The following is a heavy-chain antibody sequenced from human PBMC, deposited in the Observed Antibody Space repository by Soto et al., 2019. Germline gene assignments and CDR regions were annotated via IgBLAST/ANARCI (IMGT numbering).Heavy chain of an antibody. V-gene: IGHV1-69*01. Sequence: QVQLVQSGAEVKKPGSSVKVSCKASGGTFSSYAISWVRQAPGQGLEWMGGIIPIFGTANYAQKFQGRVTITADESTSTAYMELSSLRSADTAVYYCARVVGCSGGSCYSGRGWFDPWGQGTLVTVSS. CDR1: GGTFSSYA. CDR3: ARVVGCSGGSCYSGRGWFDP. CDR2: IIPIFGTA. J-gene: IGHJ5*02. D-gene: IGHD2-15*01.